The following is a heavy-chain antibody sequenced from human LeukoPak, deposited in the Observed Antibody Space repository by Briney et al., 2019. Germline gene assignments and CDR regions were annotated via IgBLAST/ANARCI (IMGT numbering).Heavy chain of an antibody. CDR2: LWYASDK. V-gene: IGHV3-33*08. Sequence: GGSLRLSCAASGFSFDGYGMHWVRQAPGKGLEWVAGLWYASDKYYADSVEGRFTISRDTSKKTLYLQMNSLRAEDTAVYYCAREGYCSGGSCYYYGDAFDIWGQGTMVTVSS. D-gene: IGHD2-15*01. J-gene: IGHJ3*02. CDR1: GFSFDGYG. CDR3: AREGYCSGGSCYYYGDAFDI.